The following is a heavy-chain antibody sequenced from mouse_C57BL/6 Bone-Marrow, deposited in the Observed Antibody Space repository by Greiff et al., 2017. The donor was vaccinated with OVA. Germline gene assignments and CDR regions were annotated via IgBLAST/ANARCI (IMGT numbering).Heavy chain of an antibody. CDR1: GFTFSDFY. J-gene: IGHJ1*03. CDR2: SRNKANDYTT. V-gene: IGHV7-1*01. Sequence: DVMLVESGGGLVQSGRSLRLSCATSGFTFSDFYMEWVRQAPGKGLEWIAASRNKANDYTTEYSASVKGRFIVSRDTSQSILYLQMNALRAEDTAIYYCARDSEKRYFDVWGTGTTVTVSS. CDR3: ARDSEKRYFDV.